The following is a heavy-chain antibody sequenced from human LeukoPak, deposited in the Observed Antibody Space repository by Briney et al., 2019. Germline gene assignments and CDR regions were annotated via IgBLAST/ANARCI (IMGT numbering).Heavy chain of an antibody. CDR3: ARPLRPPGYSSGWYFQH. CDR2: IFPGDSDT. Sequence: AESLKISCKGSGYSFTSYWIGWVRQLPGKGVEWMGSIFPGDSDTRYSPSFQGQVTISADKSISTAYLQWSSLKASDTAMYYCARPLRPPGYSSGWYFQHWGQGTLVTVSS. CDR1: GYSFTSYW. J-gene: IGHJ1*01. D-gene: IGHD6-19*01. V-gene: IGHV5-51*01.